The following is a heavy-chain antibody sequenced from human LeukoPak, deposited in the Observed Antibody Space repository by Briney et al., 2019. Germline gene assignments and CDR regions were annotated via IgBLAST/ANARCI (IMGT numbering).Heavy chain of an antibody. CDR1: GYTFTSYD. V-gene: IGHV1-8*01. CDR2: MNPNSGNT. D-gene: IGHD3-10*01. J-gene: IGHJ6*03. Sequence: ASVKVSCKASGYTFTSYDINWVRQATGQGLEWMGWMNPNSGNTGYAQKFQGRVTMTRNTSISTAYMELSSLRSEDTAVYYCAKEDYYYGSGYYMDVWGKGTTVTISS. CDR3: AKEDYYYGSGYYMDV.